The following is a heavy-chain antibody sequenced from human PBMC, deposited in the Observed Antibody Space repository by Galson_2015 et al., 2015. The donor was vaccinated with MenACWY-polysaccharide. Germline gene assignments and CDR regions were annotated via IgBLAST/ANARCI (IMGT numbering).Heavy chain of an antibody. CDR2: INPNSGGT. Sequence: SVKVSCKASGYTFTGYYMHWVRQAPGQGLEWMGWINPNSGGTNSAQKFQGRVTMTRDTSISTAYMELSGLRSDDTAVYYCARTYQLPLRHLDHWGQGTLVTVSS. J-gene: IGHJ4*02. CDR3: ARTYQLPLRHLDH. CDR1: GYTFTGYY. D-gene: IGHD2-2*01. V-gene: IGHV1-2*02.